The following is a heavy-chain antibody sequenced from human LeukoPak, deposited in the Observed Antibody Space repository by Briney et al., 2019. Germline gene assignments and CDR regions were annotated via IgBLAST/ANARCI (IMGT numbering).Heavy chain of an antibody. J-gene: IGHJ4*02. CDR1: GFTFSDYY. CDR3: ARDKYPRYCSGGSCYVESSIVDY. CDR2: TSSSGSTI. D-gene: IGHD2-15*01. V-gene: IGHV3-11*01. Sequence: PGGSLRLSCAASGFTFSDYYMSWIRQAPGKGLEWVSYTSSSGSTIYYADSVKGRFTISRDNAKNSLYLQMNSLRAEDTAVYYCARDKYPRYCSGGSCYVESSIVDYWGQGTLVTVSS.